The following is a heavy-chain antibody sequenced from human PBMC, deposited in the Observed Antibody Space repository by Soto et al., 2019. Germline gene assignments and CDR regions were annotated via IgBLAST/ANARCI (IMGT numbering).Heavy chain of an antibody. Sequence: KPSETLSLTCTVPGGSISSSSYYWGWIRQPPGKGLEWIGSIYYSGSTYYNPSLKSRVTISVDTSKNQFSLKLSSVTAADTAVYYCARPSSGYYYGRYYFDYWGQGTLVTVSS. D-gene: IGHD3-22*01. V-gene: IGHV4-39*01. CDR1: GGSISSSSYY. J-gene: IGHJ4*02. CDR2: IYYSGST. CDR3: ARPSSGYYYGRYYFDY.